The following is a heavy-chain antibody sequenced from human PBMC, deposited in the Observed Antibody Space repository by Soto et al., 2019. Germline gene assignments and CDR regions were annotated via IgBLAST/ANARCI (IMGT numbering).Heavy chain of an antibody. CDR2: IYHSGST. J-gene: IGHJ5*02. CDR1: SGSISSSNW. CDR3: ARVIAAAGTPIYNWFDP. Sequence: SETLSLTCAVSSGSISSSNWWSWVRQPPGKGLEWIGEIYHSGSTNYNPSLKSRVTISVDKSKNQFSLKLSSVTAADTAVYYCARVIAAAGTPIYNWFDPWGQGTLVTVSS. D-gene: IGHD6-13*01. V-gene: IGHV4-4*02.